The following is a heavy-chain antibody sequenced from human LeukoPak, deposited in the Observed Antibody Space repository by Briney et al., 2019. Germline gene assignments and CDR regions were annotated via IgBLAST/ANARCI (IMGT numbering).Heavy chain of an antibody. CDR1: GGSISSSSYY. J-gene: IGHJ4*02. CDR2: IYYSGST. Sequence: SETLSLTCTVSGGSISSSSYYWGWIRQPPGKGLEWIGSIYYSGSTYYNPSLKSRVTISVDTSKNQFSLKLSSVTAADTAVYYCARDYGGNSGFDYWGQGTLVTVSS. V-gene: IGHV4-39*01. CDR3: ARDYGGNSGFDY. D-gene: IGHD4-23*01.